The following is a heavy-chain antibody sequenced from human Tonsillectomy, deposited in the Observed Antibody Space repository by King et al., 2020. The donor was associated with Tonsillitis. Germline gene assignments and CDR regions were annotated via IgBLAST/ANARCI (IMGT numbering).Heavy chain of an antibody. CDR3: ARENPNYDVIDY. CDR2: ISYDGSNK. V-gene: IGHV3-30-3*01. Sequence: VQLVQSGGGVVQPGRSLRLSCAASGFTFSSYAIHWVRQAPGKGLEWVAVISYDGSNKYYADSVKGRFTISRDNSKTTLYLQMNSLRAEDTAVYYCARENPNYDVIDYWGQGTLVTVSS. D-gene: IGHD3-3*01. CDR1: GFTFSSYA. J-gene: IGHJ4*02.